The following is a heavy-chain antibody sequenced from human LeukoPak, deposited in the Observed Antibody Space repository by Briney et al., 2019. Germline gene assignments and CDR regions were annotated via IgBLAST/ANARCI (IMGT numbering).Heavy chain of an antibody. J-gene: IGHJ6*02. CDR3: ARSGYSYGIRSDYYGMDV. D-gene: IGHD5-18*01. V-gene: IGHV1-2*04. CDR1: GYTFTGYY. CDR2: INPNSGGT. Sequence: PGESLKISCKASGYTFTGYYMHWVRQAPGQGLEWMGWINPNSGGTNYAQKFQGWVTMTRDTSISTAYMELSRLRSDDTAVYYCARSGYSYGIRSDYYGMDVWGQGTTVTVSS.